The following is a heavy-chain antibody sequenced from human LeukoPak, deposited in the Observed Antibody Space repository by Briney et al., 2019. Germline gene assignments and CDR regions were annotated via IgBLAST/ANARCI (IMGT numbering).Heavy chain of an antibody. J-gene: IGHJ5*02. CDR1: GFTLSSYW. CDR2: INSDGSST. V-gene: IGHV3-74*01. CDR3: ARGRRVPAAMGNWFDP. D-gene: IGHD2-2*01. Sequence: PGGSLRLSCAASGFTLSSYWMHWVRQAPGKGLVWVSRINSDGSSTSYADSVKGRFTISRDNAKNTLYLQMNSLRAEDTAVYYCARGRRVPAAMGNWFDPWGQGTLVTVSS.